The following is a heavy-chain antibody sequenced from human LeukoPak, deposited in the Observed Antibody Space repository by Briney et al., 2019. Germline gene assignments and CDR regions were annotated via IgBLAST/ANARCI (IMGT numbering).Heavy chain of an antibody. Sequence: ASVKVSCKASGYTFTSYAMHWVRQAPGQRLEWMGWINAGNGNTKYSQKFQGRVTITRDTSASTAYMELGSLRSEDTAVYYCAIHYYGSGSYGPPADYYYYGMDVWGKGTTVTVSS. V-gene: IGHV1-3*01. CDR1: GYTFTSYA. CDR3: AIHYYGSGSYGPPADYYYYGMDV. D-gene: IGHD3-10*01. J-gene: IGHJ6*04. CDR2: INAGNGNT.